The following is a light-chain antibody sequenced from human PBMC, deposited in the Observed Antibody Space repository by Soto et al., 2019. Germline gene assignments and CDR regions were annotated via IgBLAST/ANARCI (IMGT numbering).Light chain of an antibody. Sequence: EIVMTQSPATLSVSPGERATLSCRASQSVSSNLSWYQQKPGQAPRLLLYVASTRATGIPARFSGSGSGTEFTLTISSLQSEDFAVYYCQQYNNWPPGTFGQGTKLEIK. J-gene: IGKJ2*01. CDR1: QSVSSN. V-gene: IGKV3-15*01. CDR2: VAS. CDR3: QQYNNWPPGT.